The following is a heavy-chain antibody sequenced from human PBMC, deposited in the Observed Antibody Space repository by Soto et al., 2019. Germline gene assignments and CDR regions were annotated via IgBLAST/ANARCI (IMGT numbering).Heavy chain of an antibody. J-gene: IGHJ4*02. V-gene: IGHV4-59*01. CDR1: SDSISSYY. CDR3: ARGTSWQLPFDY. CDR2: ISYSGST. Sequence: LETVSLTCTVSSDSISSYYWSWIRQPPGKRLEWIGYISYSGSTDYNPSLKSRVTISGDTSKNQFSLKVSSVTAADTAVYYCARGTSWQLPFDYWGQGXLVTVYS. D-gene: IGHD6-13*01.